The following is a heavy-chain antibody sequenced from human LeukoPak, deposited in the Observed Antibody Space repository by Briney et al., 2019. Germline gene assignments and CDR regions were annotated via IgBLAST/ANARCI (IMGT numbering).Heavy chain of an antibody. CDR2: IAGSGDSS. V-gene: IGHV3-23*01. J-gene: IGHJ4*02. CDR1: GFTFSSYA. CDR3: ARSEEVAGIGDY. Sequence: GGSLRLSCAASGFTFSSYAMHWVRQAPGKGLEWVSSIAGSGDSSFYADSVKGRFIISRDNSKDTLYLQMNNLRVEDTAVYYCARSEEVAGIGDYWGQGTLVTVSS. D-gene: IGHD6-19*01.